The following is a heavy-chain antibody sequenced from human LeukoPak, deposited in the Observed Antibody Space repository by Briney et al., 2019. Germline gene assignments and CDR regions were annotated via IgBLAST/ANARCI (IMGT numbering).Heavy chain of an antibody. D-gene: IGHD3-22*01. CDR3: ARAYPHDYDSSGYYSRGYYYYGMDV. CDR2: IIHSGST. J-gene: IGHJ6*02. Sequence: SSETLSLPCAVYGGSFSGYYWSGIRQPPGKGLEWIGEIIHSGSTNYNPSLKSRVTISVDTSKNQFSLKLSSVTAADTAVYYCARAYPHDYDSSGYYSRGYYYYGMDVWGQGTTVTVSS. V-gene: IGHV4-34*12. CDR1: GGSFSGYY.